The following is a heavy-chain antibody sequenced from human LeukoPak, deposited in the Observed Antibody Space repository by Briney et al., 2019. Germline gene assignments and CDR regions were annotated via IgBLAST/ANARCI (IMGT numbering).Heavy chain of an antibody. Sequence: GESLKISCKGSGYSFTTYRLGWVRQMPGKGLEWMGIIYPGDSDTRYSPSFQGQVTISADKSISTAYLQWSSLKASDTAMYYCARHRGRGSGWPRDAFDIWGQGTMVTVSS. D-gene: IGHD6-19*01. CDR3: ARHRGRGSGWPRDAFDI. CDR1: GYSFTTYR. CDR2: IYPGDSDT. V-gene: IGHV5-51*01. J-gene: IGHJ3*02.